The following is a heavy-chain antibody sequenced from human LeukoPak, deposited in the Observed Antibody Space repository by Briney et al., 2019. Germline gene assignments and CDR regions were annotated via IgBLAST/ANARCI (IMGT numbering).Heavy chain of an antibody. D-gene: IGHD3-3*01. V-gene: IGHV1-69-2*01. Sequence: GASVKVSCKASGYTFTDYYMHWVQQAPGKGLEWMGRVDPEDGETIYAEKFQGRVTITADTSTDTAYMELSSLRSEDTAVYYCATPRRSLEWSDYFDYWGQGTLVTVSS. CDR2: VDPEDGET. J-gene: IGHJ4*02. CDR3: ATPRRSLEWSDYFDY. CDR1: GYTFTDYY.